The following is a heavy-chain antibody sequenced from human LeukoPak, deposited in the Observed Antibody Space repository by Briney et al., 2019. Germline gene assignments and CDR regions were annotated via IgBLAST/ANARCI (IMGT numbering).Heavy chain of an antibody. CDR3: ARRYYYNLGSFPFDF. J-gene: IGHJ4*02. CDR2: IHNSGTT. CDR1: GGPFSGYF. V-gene: IGHV4-34*01. Sequence: SETLSLTCAVSGGPFSGYFWSWIRQSSGKGLEWIGEIHNSGTTNYNPSLNSRVTISEDTSKNQFYLNPSSVTAADTAVYYCARRYYYNLGSFPFDFWGQGTLVTVSS. D-gene: IGHD3-10*01.